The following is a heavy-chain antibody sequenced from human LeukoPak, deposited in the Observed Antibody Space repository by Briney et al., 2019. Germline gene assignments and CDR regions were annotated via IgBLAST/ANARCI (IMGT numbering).Heavy chain of an antibody. D-gene: IGHD2-2*02. CDR1: GGSISSYY. V-gene: IGHV4-4*07. J-gene: IGHJ6*02. Sequence: SETLSLTCTASGGSISSYYWSWIRQPAGKGLEWIGRIYTSGSTNYNPSLKSRVTMSVDTSKNQFSLKLSSVTAADTAVYYCARGPGYCSSTSCYTDYYGMDVWGQGTTVTVSS. CDR2: IYTSGST. CDR3: ARGPGYCSSTSCYTDYYGMDV.